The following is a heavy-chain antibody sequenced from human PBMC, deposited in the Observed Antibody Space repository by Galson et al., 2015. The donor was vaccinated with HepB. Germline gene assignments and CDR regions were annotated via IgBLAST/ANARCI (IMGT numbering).Heavy chain of an antibody. CDR3: ARVPSGARNSLIVGPGGY. V-gene: IGHV3-30*04. CDR1: GFTFNSYA. CDR2: ISHDGSDK. Sequence: SLRLSCAASGFTFNSYAMHWVRQPAGKGLEWVALISHDGSDKYYADSVKGRFTVSRDNSKSTLYLQMNSLRPGDTAVYYCARVPSGARNSLIVGPGGYWGQGTLVTVSS. D-gene: IGHD1-26*01. J-gene: IGHJ4*02.